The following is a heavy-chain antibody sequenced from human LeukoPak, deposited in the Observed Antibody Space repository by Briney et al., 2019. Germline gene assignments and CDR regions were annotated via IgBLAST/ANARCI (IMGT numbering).Heavy chain of an antibody. Sequence: ASVKVSCKASGYTFTSYGISWVRQAPGQGLEWMGWISAYNGNTNYAQKLQGRVTMTTDTSTSTAYMELRSLRSDDTAVYYCARTDYDSSGYYYGGYDYWGQGTLVTVSS. D-gene: IGHD3-22*01. J-gene: IGHJ4*02. CDR1: GYTFTSYG. CDR2: ISAYNGNT. CDR3: ARTDYDSSGYYYGGYDY. V-gene: IGHV1-18*01.